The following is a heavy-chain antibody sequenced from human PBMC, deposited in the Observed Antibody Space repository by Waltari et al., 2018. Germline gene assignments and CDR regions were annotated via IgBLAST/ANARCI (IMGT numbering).Heavy chain of an antibody. CDR1: GGSFPYYV. CDR3: ARCDFWLRGLDL. V-gene: IGHV4-34*01. CDR2: IDHNGIT. J-gene: IGHJ6*02. D-gene: IGHD3-3*01. Sequence: QVQLQQWGAGLLKPSETLSLTCDLYGGSFPYYVWSWIRQSPGKGLEWIGEIDHNGITTYNPSLESRVGISVDSSTNQLLMNMTSVTVADTAVYFCARCDFWLRGLDLWGQGTTVTVSS.